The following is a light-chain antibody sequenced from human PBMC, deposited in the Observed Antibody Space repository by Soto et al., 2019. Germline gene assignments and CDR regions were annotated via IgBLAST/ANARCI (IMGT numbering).Light chain of an antibody. CDR2: DAS. Sequence: DIQMTQSPSTLSASVGDRVTITCRASQSISSWLAWYQQKPGRAPKLLIYDASILESGVPSRFGGSGSGTDFALTIGSLQPDDFATYYCQQYNSPSKTFGPGTKV. J-gene: IGKJ1*01. CDR1: QSISSW. V-gene: IGKV1-5*01. CDR3: QQYNSPSKT.